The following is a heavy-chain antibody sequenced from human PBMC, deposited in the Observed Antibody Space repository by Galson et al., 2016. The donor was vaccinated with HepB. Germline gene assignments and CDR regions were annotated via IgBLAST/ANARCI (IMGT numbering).Heavy chain of an antibody. CDR3: VLDTYGYYY. CDR2: ITYGDAT. V-gene: IGHV3-64D*06. D-gene: IGHD5-18*01. J-gene: IGHJ4*02. Sequence: SLRLSCAASGLTFSGYIMNWVRQTPGKRLEYVSRITYGDATYYTESVRDRFTISRGTSKNTVFLQMTSLGPEDTAVYHCVLDTYGYYYWGQGTLVTVSS. CDR1: GLTFSGYI.